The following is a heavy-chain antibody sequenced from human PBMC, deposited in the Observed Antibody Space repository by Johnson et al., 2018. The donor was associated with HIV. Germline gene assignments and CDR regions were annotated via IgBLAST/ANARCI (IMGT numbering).Heavy chain of an antibody. CDR3: ANKALGDVDAFDI. J-gene: IGHJ3*02. Sequence: VQLVESGGGLVQPGRSLRLSCAASGFTFDDYAMHWVRQAPGKGLEWVSGISGSGGSTYYADSVKGRFTISRDNSKNTLYLQMNSLRAEDTAVYYCANKALGDVDAFDIWGQGTMVTVSS. D-gene: IGHD2-21*02. CDR2: ISGSGGST. CDR1: GFTFDDYA. V-gene: IGHV3-23*04.